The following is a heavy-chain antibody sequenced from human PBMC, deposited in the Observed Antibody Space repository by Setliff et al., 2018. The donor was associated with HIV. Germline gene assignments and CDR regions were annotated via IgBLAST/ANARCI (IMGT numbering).Heavy chain of an antibody. CDR3: ERDGGYYGSGSYYGWFDP. CDR2: IIPIFGEG. J-gene: IGHJ5*02. D-gene: IGHD3-10*01. CDR1: GGTFNNFS. V-gene: IGHV1-69*06. Sequence: SVKVSCKPSGGTFNNFSINWVRQAPGQGLEWLGVIIPIFGEGNYAQKFEGSVSITAATSTNTAYMEQSSMRTDDTAVYFWERDGGYYGSGSYYGWFDPWGQGTLVTVSS.